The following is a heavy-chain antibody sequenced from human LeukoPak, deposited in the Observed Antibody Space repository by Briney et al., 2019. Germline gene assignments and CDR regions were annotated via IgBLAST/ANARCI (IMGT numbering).Heavy chain of an antibody. CDR3: ARVRSSGSYLDY. CDR2: IYTSGST. V-gene: IGHV4-4*09. Sequence: SETLSLTCTVSGGSISSYYWSWIRQPPGKGLEWIGYIYTSGSTNYNPSLKSRVTISVDTSKNQFSLKLSSVTAADTAVYYCARVRSSGSYLDYWGQGTLVTVSS. CDR1: GGSISSYY. D-gene: IGHD1-26*01. J-gene: IGHJ4*02.